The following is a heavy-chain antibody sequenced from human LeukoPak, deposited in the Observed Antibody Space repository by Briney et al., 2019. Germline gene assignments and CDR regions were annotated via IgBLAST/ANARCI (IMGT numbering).Heavy chain of an antibody. CDR2: IIPIFGTA. CDR3: ARDKNKVGSSWYFPNFDY. J-gene: IGHJ4*02. CDR1: GGTFSSYA. D-gene: IGHD6-13*01. V-gene: IGHV1-69*05. Sequence: GASVKVSCKASGGTFSSYAISWVRQAPGQGLEWMGRIIPIFGTANYAQKFQGRVTITTDESTSTAYMELSSLRSEDTAVYYCARDKNKVGSSWYFPNFDYWGQGTPVTVSS.